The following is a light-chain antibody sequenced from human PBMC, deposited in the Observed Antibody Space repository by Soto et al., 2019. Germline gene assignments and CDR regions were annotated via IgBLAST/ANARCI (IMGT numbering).Light chain of an antibody. CDR1: SSDVGHYNY. Sequence: QSALTQPASVSGSPGQSITICCTGASSDVGHYNYVSWYQQHPGKAPKLLIYDVTNRPSGVSNRFSGSKSDNTASLTISGLQAEDEADYYCTSYTTSSTVVFGGGTKLTVL. V-gene: IGLV2-14*03. CDR3: TSYTTSSTVV. CDR2: DVT. J-gene: IGLJ2*01.